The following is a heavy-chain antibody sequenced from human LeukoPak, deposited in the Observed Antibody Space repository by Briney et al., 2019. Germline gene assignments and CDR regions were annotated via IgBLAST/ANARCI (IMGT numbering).Heavy chain of an antibody. D-gene: IGHD3-22*01. Sequence: ASVKVSCKASGYTFTGYYMHWVRQAPGQGLEWMGWINPNSGGTNYAQKFQGRVTMTRDTSISTAYMELSRLRSDDTAVYYCARTYYYDSSGFLFDCWGQGTLVTVSS. CDR3: ARTYYYDSSGFLFDC. CDR1: GYTFTGYY. V-gene: IGHV1-2*02. J-gene: IGHJ4*02. CDR2: INPNSGGT.